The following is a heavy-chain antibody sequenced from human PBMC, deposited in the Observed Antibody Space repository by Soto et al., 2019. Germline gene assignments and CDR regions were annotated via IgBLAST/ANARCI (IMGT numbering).Heavy chain of an antibody. CDR2: IWYDGSNK. CDR3: AREGAYSYAVEYYFDY. J-gene: IGHJ4*02. Sequence: GGSLRLSCAASGFTFSSYGMHWVRQAPGKGLEWVAVIWYDGSNKYYADSVKGRFTISRDNSKNTLYLQMNSLRAEDTAVYYCAREGAYSYAVEYYFDYWGQGTLVTVSS. V-gene: IGHV3-33*01. D-gene: IGHD5-18*01. CDR1: GFTFSSYG.